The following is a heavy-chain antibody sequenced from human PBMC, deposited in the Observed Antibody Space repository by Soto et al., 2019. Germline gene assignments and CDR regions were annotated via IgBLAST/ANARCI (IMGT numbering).Heavy chain of an antibody. Sequence: QVQLVQSGAEVKKPGASVKVSCKASGYSFIIYAIHWVRQAPGQRLEWMGWINAANGNAKYSQRLQDRVAITRDTSASTAYMELSSLRSEDTAVYYCARGGRYSTNWFDPWGQGTLVTVSS. V-gene: IGHV1-3*01. CDR2: INAANGNA. D-gene: IGHD3-9*01. CDR3: ARGGRYSTNWFDP. J-gene: IGHJ5*02. CDR1: GYSFIIYA.